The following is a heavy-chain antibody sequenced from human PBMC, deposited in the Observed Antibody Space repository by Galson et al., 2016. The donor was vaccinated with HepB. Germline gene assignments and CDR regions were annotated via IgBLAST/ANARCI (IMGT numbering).Heavy chain of an antibody. D-gene: IGHD1-1*01. Sequence: SVKVSCKASGYTFTTYYVHWVRQAPGQGLEWMGMINPSSGITRYAEKFQGRVTVTRDTSTSTVYMDLSSLRSEDTAVYYCARDRPIGTAVHWFFAHWGRGTLVTVSS. V-gene: IGHV1-46*03. CDR3: ARDRPIGTAVHWFFAH. CDR2: INPSSGIT. J-gene: IGHJ2*01. CDR1: GYTFTTYY.